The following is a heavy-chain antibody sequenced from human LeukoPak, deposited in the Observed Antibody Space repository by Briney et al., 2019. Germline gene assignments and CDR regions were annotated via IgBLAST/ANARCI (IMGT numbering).Heavy chain of an antibody. CDR3: ARSRGYSYGTTFLDY. CDR2: IYTSGSA. D-gene: IGHD5-18*01. J-gene: IGHJ4*02. CDR1: GGSIGTGDFY. Sequence: SETLSLTCIVSGGSIGTGDFYWSWIRQSAGKELEWIGRIYTSGSADYNPSLKSRVTISVDTSKNQFSLKLSSVTAADTAVYYCARSRGYSYGTTFLDYWGQGTLVTVSS. V-gene: IGHV4-61*02.